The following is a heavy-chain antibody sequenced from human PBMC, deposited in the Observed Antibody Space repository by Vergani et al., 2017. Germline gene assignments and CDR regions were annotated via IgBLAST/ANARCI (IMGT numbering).Heavy chain of an antibody. Sequence: LEESGGGSVKPGGSLRLSCAASGFTFSDHYMSWIRQAPGKGLEWVSHISPGASTVSYTDSVTGRFTVSRNNDNNSLTLDMTTLRVEDTAVDYCAKKPGKYTTSHYYAMDVWGEGTTVIVAS. V-gene: IGHV3-11*04. CDR2: ISPGASTV. CDR3: AKKPGKYTTSHYYAMDV. CDR1: GFTFSDHY. D-gene: IGHD3/OR15-3a*01. J-gene: IGHJ6*04.